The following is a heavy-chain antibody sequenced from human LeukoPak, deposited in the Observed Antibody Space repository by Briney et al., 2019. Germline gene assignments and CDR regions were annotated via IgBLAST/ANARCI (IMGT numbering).Heavy chain of an antibody. D-gene: IGHD1-26*01. Sequence: GGSLRLSCAASGFAFSDYYMSWIRQAPGKGLEWVSYISSSSSYTNYADSVKGRFTISRDNAKNSLYLQMNSLRAEDTAVYYCARWGDYVDYWGQGTLVTVSS. CDR1: GFAFSDYY. J-gene: IGHJ4*02. CDR2: ISSSSSYT. V-gene: IGHV3-11*06. CDR3: ARWGDYVDY.